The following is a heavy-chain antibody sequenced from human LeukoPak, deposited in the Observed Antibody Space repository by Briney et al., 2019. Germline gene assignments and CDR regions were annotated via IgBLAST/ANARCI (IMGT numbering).Heavy chain of an antibody. V-gene: IGHV3-7*01. CDR3: ARDVGGYSSSWYPTPPENDAFDI. J-gene: IGHJ3*02. CDR2: IKQNGSEK. CDR1: GFTFSSYW. D-gene: IGHD6-13*01. Sequence: HPGGSLRLSCAASGFTFSSYWMSWVRQAPGKGLEWVANIKQNGSEKYYVDSVKGRFTISRDNAKNSLYLQMNSLRAEDTAVYYCARDVGGYSSSWYPTPPENDAFDIWGQGTMVTVSS.